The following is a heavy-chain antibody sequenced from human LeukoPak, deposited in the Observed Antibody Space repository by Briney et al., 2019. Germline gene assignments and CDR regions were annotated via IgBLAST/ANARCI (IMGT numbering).Heavy chain of an antibody. J-gene: IGHJ6*02. CDR3: AMFLKGSYYGMDV. V-gene: IGHV3-11*03. CDR1: GFTFGDYY. CDR2: ISGGSSYT. D-gene: IGHD3-10*01. Sequence: GGSLRLSCAASGFTFGDYYMSWIRQAPGKGLEWVSDISGGSSYTNYADSVKGRFTISRDNAKNSLYLQMNSPRAEDTAVYYCAMFLKGSYYGMDVWGQGTTVTVSS.